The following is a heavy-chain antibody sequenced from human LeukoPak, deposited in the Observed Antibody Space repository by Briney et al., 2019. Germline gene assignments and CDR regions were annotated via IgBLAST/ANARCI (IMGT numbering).Heavy chain of an antibody. J-gene: IGHJ6*02. V-gene: IGHV3-13*01. D-gene: IGHD1-26*01. Sequence: GGSLRLSCVASGFTFSSHDMHGVRHATGKGLEWVSGIGTAGDTYYPGSVKGRFIISRDNAKNSLYLQMNSLTAGDTAVYYCARERWEAVGSMPYYYGLDVWGQGTTVTVSS. CDR1: GFTFSSHD. CDR3: ARERWEAVGSMPYYYGLDV. CDR2: IGTAGDT.